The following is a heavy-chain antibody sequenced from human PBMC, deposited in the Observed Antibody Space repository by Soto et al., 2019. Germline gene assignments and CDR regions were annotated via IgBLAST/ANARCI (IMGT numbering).Heavy chain of an antibody. CDR2: IGGSGRTT. Sequence: EVQLLESGGGLVQPGGSLSLSCAASAFTFNNYAMNWVRQAPGKGLEWVSGIGGSGRTTYYADSVKGRFTISRDNSNNTLFLQMNSLRAEDTAVYDWGKSRSSDRSGDFYDYWGQGTLVTVSS. V-gene: IGHV3-23*01. D-gene: IGHD3-22*01. CDR3: GKSRSSDRSGDFYDY. CDR1: AFTFNNYA. J-gene: IGHJ4*02.